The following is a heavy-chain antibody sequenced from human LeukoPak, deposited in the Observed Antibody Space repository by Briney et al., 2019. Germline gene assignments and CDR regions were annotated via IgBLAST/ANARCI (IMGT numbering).Heavy chain of an antibody. CDR1: GFTLRTYW. CDR2: INEDGSEK. J-gene: IGHJ4*02. CDR3: VRFPTGFDY. D-gene: IGHD4-17*01. V-gene: IGHV3-7*05. Sequence: PGGSLRLSCAATGFTLRTYWMTWVRQAPGKGLEWVANINEDGSEKYYVDSVEGRFTISRDNAKNSLYLQMNSLRGEDTAVYYCVRFPTGFDYWGQGTLVTVSS.